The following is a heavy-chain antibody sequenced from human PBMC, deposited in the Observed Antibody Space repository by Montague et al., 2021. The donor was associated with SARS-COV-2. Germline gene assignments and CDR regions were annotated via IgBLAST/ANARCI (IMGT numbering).Heavy chain of an antibody. Sequence: SETLSLTCTVSGGSIRSSSYYWGWIRQPPGKGLEWIGSIYYSGSTYYNPSLKSRLTISVDTSKNQFSLKLNSVTAADTALYYRERREYSYGWGDWGQGTLVTVSS. CDR3: ERREYSYGWGD. J-gene: IGHJ4*02. CDR2: IYYSGST. D-gene: IGHD5-18*01. CDR1: GGSIRSSSYY. V-gene: IGHV4-39*01.